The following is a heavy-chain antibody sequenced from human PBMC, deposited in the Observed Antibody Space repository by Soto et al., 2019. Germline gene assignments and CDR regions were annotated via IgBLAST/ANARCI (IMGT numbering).Heavy chain of an antibody. J-gene: IGHJ4*02. V-gene: IGHV4-31*03. CDR1: GGSISSGGYY. CDR3: AREVVVAATTSSLFDY. D-gene: IGHD2-15*01. CDR2: IYYSGST. Sequence: SETLSLTCTVSGGSISSGGYYWSWIRQHPGKGLEWIGYIYYSGSTYYNPSLKSRVTISVDTSKNQFSLKLSSVTAADTAVYYCAREVVVAATTSSLFDYWGQGTLSPSPQ.